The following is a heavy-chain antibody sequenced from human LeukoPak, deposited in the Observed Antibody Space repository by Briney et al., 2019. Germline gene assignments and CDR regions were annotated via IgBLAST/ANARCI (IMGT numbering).Heavy chain of an antibody. CDR1: GFTFSSYA. CDR2: ISGSGGST. D-gene: IGHD2-15*01. Sequence: GGSLRLSCAASGFTFSSYAMSWVRQAPGKGLEWVSAISGSGGSTYYADSVKGRFTISRDNSKNTLYLQMNSLRAEDTAVYYCAREGWEGYCSGGSCYFFDYWGQGTLVTVSS. J-gene: IGHJ4*02. CDR3: AREGWEGYCSGGSCYFFDY. V-gene: IGHV3-23*01.